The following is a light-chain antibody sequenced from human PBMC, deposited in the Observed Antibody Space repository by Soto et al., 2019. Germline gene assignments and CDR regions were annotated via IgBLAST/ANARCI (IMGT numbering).Light chain of an antibody. CDR2: DVT. CDR1: SSDVGGDYY. V-gene: IGLV2-14*01. Sequence: QSVLTQPPSVSGSPGQSVTISCTGTSSDVGGDYYVSWYQQHPGKAPKLLIYDVTNRPSGVSNRFSGSKSGNTASLTVSGLQAEDEADYSCSSYTSTNTFVVFGTGTKLTVL. CDR3: SSYTSTNTFVV. J-gene: IGLJ1*01.